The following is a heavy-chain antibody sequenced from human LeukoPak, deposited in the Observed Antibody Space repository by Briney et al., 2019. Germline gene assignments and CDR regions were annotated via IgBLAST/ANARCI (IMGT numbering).Heavy chain of an antibody. CDR3: ARINYDILTGYLGHFDY. CDR1: GYTFTSYY. J-gene: IGHJ4*02. D-gene: IGHD3-9*01. V-gene: IGHV1-8*02. CDR2: MNPNSGNT. Sequence: ASVKVSCKASGYTFTSYYMHWVRQATGQGLEWMGWMNPNSGNTGYAQKFQGRVTMTRNTSISTAYMELSSLRSEDTAVYYCARINYDILTGYLGHFDYWGQGTLVTVSS.